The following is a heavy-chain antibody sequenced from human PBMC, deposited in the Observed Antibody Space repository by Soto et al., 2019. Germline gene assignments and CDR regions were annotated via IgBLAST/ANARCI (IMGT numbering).Heavy chain of an antibody. CDR3: ARASYDDIWGSYRLSYFDY. CDR1: GGSISSGGYY. Sequence: SETLSLTCTVSGGSISSGGYYWSWIRQHPGKGLEWIGYIYYSGSTYYNPSLKSRVTISVDTSKNQFSLKLSSVTAADTAVYYCARASYDDIWGSYRLSYFDYWGQGTLVTVSS. D-gene: IGHD3-16*02. J-gene: IGHJ4*02. V-gene: IGHV4-31*03. CDR2: IYYSGST.